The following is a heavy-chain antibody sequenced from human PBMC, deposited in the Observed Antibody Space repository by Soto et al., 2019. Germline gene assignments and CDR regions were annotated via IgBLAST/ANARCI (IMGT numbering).Heavy chain of an antibody. CDR1: GFTFSSYA. Sequence: PWGSLRLSCAASGFTFSSYAMHWVRQAPGKGLEWVAVISYDGSNKYYADSVKGRFTISRDNSKNTLYLQMNSLRAEDTAVYYCARDVGVDPYYYYGMDVWGQGTTVTVSS. CDR3: ARDVGVDPYYYYGMDV. CDR2: ISYDGSNK. V-gene: IGHV3-30-3*01. J-gene: IGHJ6*02. D-gene: IGHD2-2*01.